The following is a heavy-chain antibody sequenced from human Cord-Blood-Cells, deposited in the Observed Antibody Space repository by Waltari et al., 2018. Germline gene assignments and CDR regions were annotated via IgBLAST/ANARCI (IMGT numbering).Heavy chain of an antibody. CDR3: ARGLPYYYDSSGSRWFDP. D-gene: IGHD3-22*01. CDR2: INHSGST. J-gene: IGHJ5*02. V-gene: IGHV4-34*01. Sequence: QVQLQQWGAGLLKPSETLSLTCAVYGGSFSGYYWSWIRQPQGKGLEWIGEINHSGSTNYNPSLKSRVTISVDTSKNQFSLKLSSVTAADTAVYYCARGLPYYYDSSGSRWFDPWGQGTLVTVSS. CDR1: GGSFSGYY.